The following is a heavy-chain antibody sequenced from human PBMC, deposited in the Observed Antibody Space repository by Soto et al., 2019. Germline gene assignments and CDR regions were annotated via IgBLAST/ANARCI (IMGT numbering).Heavy chain of an antibody. V-gene: IGHV3-64D*06. J-gene: IGHJ5*02. CDR2: ISDSGGST. CDR1: GFTFSSFL. D-gene: IGHD3-3*01. CDR3: VKEGTMAPRYWFGA. Sequence: DVQLVESEGGLIQPGGSLRLSCSGSGFTFSSFLMHWVRQAPGKGLEYVAGISDSGGSTYYADSVQGRFTISRDSSTLYLQMSGLRPEDTALYYCVKEGTMAPRYWFGAWGQGTLVTVSS.